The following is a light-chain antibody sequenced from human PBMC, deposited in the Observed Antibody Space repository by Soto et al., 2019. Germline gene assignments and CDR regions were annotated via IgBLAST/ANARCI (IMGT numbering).Light chain of an antibody. CDR2: SAS. Sequence: ENVLTQSPGTLSVSPGERATLSCRASQSVTSNYLAWYQQKPGQAPRLLIYSASSRATGIPDRFSGSGSGTDFTLTISRLESEDFSVYYCQQYGGSPLTFGQGTKVEIK. J-gene: IGKJ1*01. CDR1: QSVTSNY. V-gene: IGKV3-20*01. CDR3: QQYGGSPLT.